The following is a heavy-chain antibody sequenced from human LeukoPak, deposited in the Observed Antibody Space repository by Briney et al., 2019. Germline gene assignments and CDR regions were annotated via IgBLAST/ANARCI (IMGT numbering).Heavy chain of an antibody. D-gene: IGHD1-26*01. Sequence: GGSLRLSCTASGLTLSNYWMIWIRQAPGKGLQWVAKIKQDGSEKYYVDSVKGRFTISRDNAENSLYLQMNSLRVEDTAVYYCAARSSGNPYFWGQGTLVTVSS. J-gene: IGHJ4*02. CDR3: AARSSGNPYF. CDR2: IKQDGSEK. V-gene: IGHV3-7*03. CDR1: GLTLSNYW.